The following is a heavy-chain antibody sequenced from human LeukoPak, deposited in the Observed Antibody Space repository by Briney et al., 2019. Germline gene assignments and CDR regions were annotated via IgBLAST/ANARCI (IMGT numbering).Heavy chain of an antibody. Sequence: PGGSLRLSCAASGFTFSDYYMSWIRQAPGKGLEWASHISSSGSTIYYADSVKGRFTISRDNAKNSLYLQMNSLRAEDTAVYYCARAHYQGPFDYWGQGTLVTVSS. D-gene: IGHD3-10*01. CDR2: ISSSGSTI. CDR3: ARAHYQGPFDY. J-gene: IGHJ4*02. V-gene: IGHV3-11*01. CDR1: GFTFSDYY.